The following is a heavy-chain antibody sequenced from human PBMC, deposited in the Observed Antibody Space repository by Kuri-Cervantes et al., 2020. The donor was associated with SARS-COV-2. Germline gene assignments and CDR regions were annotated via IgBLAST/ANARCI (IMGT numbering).Heavy chain of an antibody. J-gene: IGHJ4*02. CDR1: GFTVSSNY. V-gene: IGHV3-53*01. D-gene: IGHD5-18*01. CDR3: ARTNSYGRLGASGY. CDR2: IYSGGST. Sequence: GESLKISCAASGFTVSSNYMSWVRQAPGKGLEWVSVIYSGGSTYYADSVKGRFTISRDNSKNTLYLQMNSLRAEDTAVYYCARTNSYGRLGASGYWGQGTLVTVSS.